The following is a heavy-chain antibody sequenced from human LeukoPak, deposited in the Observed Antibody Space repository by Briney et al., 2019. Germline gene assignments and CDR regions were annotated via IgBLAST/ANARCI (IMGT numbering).Heavy chain of an antibody. J-gene: IGHJ3*02. V-gene: IGHV4-34*01. CDR1: GGSFSGYY. CDR2: INHSGST. CDR3: ARVGFWAFDI. Sequence: SETLSLTCAVYGGSFSGYYWSWIRQPPGKGLEGIGEINHSGSTNYNPSLKSRVTISVDTSKNQFSLKLSSVTAADTAVYYCARVGFWAFDIWGQGTMVTVSS. D-gene: IGHD3-3*01.